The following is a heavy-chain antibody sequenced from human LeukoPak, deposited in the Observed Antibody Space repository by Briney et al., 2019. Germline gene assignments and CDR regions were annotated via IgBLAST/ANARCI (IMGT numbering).Heavy chain of an antibody. J-gene: IGHJ3*02. CDR2: ISASGGNR. CDR1: GFTFSNFA. V-gene: IGHV3-23*01. D-gene: IGHD4-17*01. Sequence: GGSLRLSCAVSGFTFSNFAMSWVRQTPGKGLEWVSGISASGGNRYYADSVKGRFTIFRDDSRKTLYLQMNSLRDEDTALYYCAKDPNGDYAGGFEMRGPGTMVTVSS. CDR3: AKDPNGDYAGGFEM.